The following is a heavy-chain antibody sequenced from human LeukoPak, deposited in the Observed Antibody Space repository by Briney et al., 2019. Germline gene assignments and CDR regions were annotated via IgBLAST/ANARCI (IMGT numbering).Heavy chain of an antibody. D-gene: IGHD3-22*01. J-gene: IGHJ6*03. CDR1: GGSISSYY. V-gene: IGHV4-4*07. Sequence: KPSEPLSLTCTVSGGSISSYYWSWIRQPAGKGLEWIGRIYTSGSTNYNPSLKSRVTMSVDTSKNQFSLKLSSVTAADTAVYYCARDLGDSSGYYRYYYYYYYMDVWGKGTTVTVSS. CDR3: ARDLGDSSGYYRYYYYYYYMDV. CDR2: IYTSGST.